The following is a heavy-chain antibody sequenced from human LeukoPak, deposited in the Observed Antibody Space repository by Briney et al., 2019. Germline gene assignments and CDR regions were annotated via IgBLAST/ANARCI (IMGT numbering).Heavy chain of an antibody. J-gene: IGHJ4*02. CDR2: IYTSGST. Sequence: SETLSLTCTVSGGSISSGSYYWSWIRQPAGKGLEWIGRIYTSGSTNYNPSLKSRVTISVDTSKNQFSLKLSSVTAADTAVYYCASIGLLQYFDHWGQGTLVTVSS. CDR3: ASIGLLQYFDH. V-gene: IGHV4-61*02. D-gene: IGHD3-22*01. CDR1: GGSISSGSYY.